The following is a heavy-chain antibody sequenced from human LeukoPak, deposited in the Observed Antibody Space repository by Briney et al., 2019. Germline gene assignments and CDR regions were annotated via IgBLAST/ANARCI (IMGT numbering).Heavy chain of an antibody. CDR3: ATGLLWFGEYLYNWFDP. CDR2: IYPGDSDT. J-gene: IGHJ5*02. Sequence: GESLKISCKGSGYSFTSYWIGWGRQMPGKGLGWMGIIYPGDSDTRYSPSFQGQVTISADKSISTAYLQWSSLKASDTAMYYCATGLLWFGEYLYNWFDPWGQGTLVTVSS. CDR1: GYSFTSYW. V-gene: IGHV5-51*01. D-gene: IGHD3-10*01.